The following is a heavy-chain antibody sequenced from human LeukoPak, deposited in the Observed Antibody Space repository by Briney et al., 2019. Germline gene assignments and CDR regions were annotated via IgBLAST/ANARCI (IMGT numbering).Heavy chain of an antibody. Sequence: SETLSLTCTVSGDSISTSNSYWGWIRQPPGKGLEWIGYIYYSGSTNYNPSLKSRVTISVDTSKNQFSLKLSSVTAADTAVYYCARGGYYYDSSGSFDYWGQGILVTVSS. D-gene: IGHD3-22*01. J-gene: IGHJ4*02. V-gene: IGHV4-61*05. CDR2: IYYSGST. CDR3: ARGGYYYDSSGSFDY. CDR1: GDSISTSNSY.